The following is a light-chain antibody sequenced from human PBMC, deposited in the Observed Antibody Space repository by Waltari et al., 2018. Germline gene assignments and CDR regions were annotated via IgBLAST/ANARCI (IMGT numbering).Light chain of an antibody. Sequence: SYVLPQPPSASVAPGKTARISCGGNNGGSKSVHWYQQKPGQAPLLVVYDDSARPSGIPDRFSASNSGNTATLTISRVENGDEADYYCQVWDTSSDRVVFGGGTRLTVL. V-gene: IGLV3-21*03. CDR1: NGGSKS. J-gene: IGLJ2*01. CDR2: DDS. CDR3: QVWDTSSDRVV.